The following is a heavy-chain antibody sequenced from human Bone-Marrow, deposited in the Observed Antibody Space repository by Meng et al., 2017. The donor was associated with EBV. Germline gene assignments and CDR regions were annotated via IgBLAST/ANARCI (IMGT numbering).Heavy chain of an antibody. CDR3: ASESGRGYTPDY. CDR1: GGTFSSYA. J-gene: IGHJ4*02. Sequence: QVQVVRAGSEVKKPGSSVQVSCKTSGGTFSSYAISWVRQAPGQGLEWLGGLIPMFGAPNYAQKFQGRVTITADEYMSTHFMELSSLRSEDTAVYYCASESGRGYTPDYWGQGTLVHRLL. D-gene: IGHD3-10*01. CDR2: LIPMFGAP. V-gene: IGHV1-69*01.